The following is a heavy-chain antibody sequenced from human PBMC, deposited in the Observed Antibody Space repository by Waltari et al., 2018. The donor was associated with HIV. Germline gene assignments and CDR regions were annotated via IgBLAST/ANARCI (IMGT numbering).Heavy chain of an antibody. Sequence: VQLVQSGAEVKKPGASVKVSCRVSGYTLSELALHWVRQSPGKGLEWMGGFDPEDGKTVYSQNFQGRVTMTKAPSTGSAYMDLTGLRFDDTAVYYCTGGGSAFDVWGQGTMVTVSS. V-gene: IGHV1-24*01. D-gene: IGHD3-16*01. CDR2: FDPEDGKT. CDR1: GYTLSELA. CDR3: TGGGSAFDV. J-gene: IGHJ3*01.